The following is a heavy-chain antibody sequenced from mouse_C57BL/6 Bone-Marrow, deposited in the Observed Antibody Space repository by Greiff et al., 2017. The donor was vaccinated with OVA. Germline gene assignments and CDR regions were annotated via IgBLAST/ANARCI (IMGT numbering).Heavy chain of an antibody. Sequence: QVQLQQPGAELVKPGASVKLSCKASGYTFTSYWMHWVKQRPGQGLEWIGMIHPNSGSTNYNEKFKSKATLTVDKSSSTAYMQLSSLTSEDSAVYYGARPVPGAWFAYWGQGTLVTVSA. CDR2: IHPNSGST. J-gene: IGHJ3*01. CDR1: GYTFTSYW. V-gene: IGHV1-64*01. CDR3: ARPVPGAWFAY.